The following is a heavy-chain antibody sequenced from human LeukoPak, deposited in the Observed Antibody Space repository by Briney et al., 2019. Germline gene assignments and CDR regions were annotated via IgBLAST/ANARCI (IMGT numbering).Heavy chain of an antibody. J-gene: IGHJ6*03. CDR1: GFTVSSNY. Sequence: AGGSLRLSCAASGFTVSSNYMNWVRQAPGKGLEWVSVIYSGGSTYYADSVKGRFTISRDNSKNTVYLQMNSLRAEDTAVYYCARDRIEQQRTLGRSSNYYYYYYMDVWGKGTTVTVSS. V-gene: IGHV3-66*01. CDR2: IYSGGST. CDR3: ARDRIEQQRTLGRSSNYYYYYYMDV. D-gene: IGHD6-13*01.